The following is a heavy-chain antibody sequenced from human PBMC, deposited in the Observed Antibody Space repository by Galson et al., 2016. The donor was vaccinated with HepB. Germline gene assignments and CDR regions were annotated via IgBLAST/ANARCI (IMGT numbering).Heavy chain of an antibody. D-gene: IGHD3-22*01. CDR3: VRAFTTTWYHFDY. V-gene: IGHV3-13*01. J-gene: IGHJ4*02. CDR2: IGISGAT. CDR1: GFSLSSYD. Sequence: SLRLSCAASGFSLSSYDMHWVRQATGKGLEWVSAIGISGATYYSDSVRGRFTISRENARDSFYLQTNGLTAGDTALYYCVRAFTTTWYHFDYWGQGTVVTVSS.